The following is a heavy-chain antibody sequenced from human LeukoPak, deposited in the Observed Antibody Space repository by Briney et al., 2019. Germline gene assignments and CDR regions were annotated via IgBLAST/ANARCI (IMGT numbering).Heavy chain of an antibody. CDR1: GFNFIDYS. V-gene: IGHV3-33*08. D-gene: IGHD3-10*01. CDR2: IWYDGSNK. J-gene: IGHJ4*02. CDR3: ARSPITMVRGAVNYYFDY. Sequence: GGSLRLSCAASGFNFIDYSMNWVRQAPGKGLERVAVIWYDGSNKYYADSVKGRFTISRDNSKNTLYLQMNSLRAEDTAVYYCARSPITMVRGAVNYYFDYWGQGTLVTVSS.